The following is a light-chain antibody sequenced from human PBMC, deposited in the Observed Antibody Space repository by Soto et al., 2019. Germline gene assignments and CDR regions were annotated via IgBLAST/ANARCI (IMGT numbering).Light chain of an antibody. CDR1: SSDVGGYNY. Sequence: QSALTQPASVSGSPGQSITISCTGTSSDVGGYNYVSWYQLHPGKAPKLMIYEVSNRPSGVSNRFSGSKSGNTASLTISGLQAEDEADYYCTSKTSSTYVVFGGGTKVTVL. V-gene: IGLV2-14*01. J-gene: IGLJ2*01. CDR2: EVS. CDR3: TSKTSSTYVV.